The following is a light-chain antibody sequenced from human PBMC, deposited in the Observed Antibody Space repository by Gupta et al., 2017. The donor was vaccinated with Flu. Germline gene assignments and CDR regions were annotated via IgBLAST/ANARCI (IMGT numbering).Light chain of an antibody. CDR3: SSHAGRVTWI. Sequence: QSAPTQPRSVSGSPGQSVTISCTGSSNDVGGSNRVSWYQQRPGKAPNLLLYYVTERPPGVPDRVSGSKSGNTASLTISGLQADDEADYYCSSHAGRVTWIFGTGITVTVL. CDR1: SNDVGGSNR. J-gene: IGLJ1*01. CDR2: YVT. V-gene: IGLV2-11*01.